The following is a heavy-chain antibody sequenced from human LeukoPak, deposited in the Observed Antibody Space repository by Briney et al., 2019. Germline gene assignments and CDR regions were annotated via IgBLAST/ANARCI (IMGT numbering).Heavy chain of an antibody. D-gene: IGHD5-18*01. J-gene: IGHJ4*02. CDR1: GGTFSSYA. Sequence: SVKVSCKASGGTFSSYAISWVRQAPGQGLEWMGGIIPIFGTANYAQKFQGRVTTTADESTSTAYMELSSLRSEDTAVYYCARDRGGGYSYGYYYWGQGTLVTVSS. CDR2: IIPIFGTA. V-gene: IGHV1-69*01. CDR3: ARDRGGGYSYGYYY.